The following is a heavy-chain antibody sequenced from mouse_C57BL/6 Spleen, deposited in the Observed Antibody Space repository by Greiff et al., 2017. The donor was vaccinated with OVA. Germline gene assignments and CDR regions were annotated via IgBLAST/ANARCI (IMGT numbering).Heavy chain of an antibody. V-gene: IGHV1-72*01. J-gene: IGHJ4*01. Sequence: QVQLQQSGAELVKPGASVKLSCKASGYTFTSYWMHWVQQRPGRGLEWIGRIDPNSGGTKYNEKFKSKATLTVDKPSSTAYMQLSSLSSEDSAVYYCARVIYYGTSYRSFYSIDYWGQGTSVTDSS. CDR1: GYTFTSYW. CDR2: IDPNSGGT. CDR3: ARVIYYGTSYRSFYSIDY. D-gene: IGHD1-1*01.